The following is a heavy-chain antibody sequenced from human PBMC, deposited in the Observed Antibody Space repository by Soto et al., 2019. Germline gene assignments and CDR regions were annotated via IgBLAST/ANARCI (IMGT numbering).Heavy chain of an antibody. CDR3: ARDNGYSYGYTLDH. Sequence: SDTLTLTCDLHDCPISSYYWSWIRQPPGKGLEWIGYIYYSGSTNYNPSLKSRVTISVDTSKNQFSLKLSSVTAADTAVYYCARDNGYSYGYTLDHWGQGTLVTVS. V-gene: IGHV4-59*01. D-gene: IGHD5-18*01. CDR2: IYYSGST. CDR1: DCPISSYY. J-gene: IGHJ4*02.